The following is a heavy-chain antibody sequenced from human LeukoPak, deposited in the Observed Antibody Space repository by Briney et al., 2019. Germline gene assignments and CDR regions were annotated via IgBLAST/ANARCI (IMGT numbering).Heavy chain of an antibody. J-gene: IGHJ4*02. D-gene: IGHD3-10*01. CDR3: AKDLHYGSADY. CDR2: INPDGEHT. Sequence: PGGSLRLSCAASGFTFSTYWMHWVRQVPGKGLVWVSFINPDGEHTNYADSVKGRFIISRDNAKNTLYLQMNSLRAEDTAVYYCAKDLHYGSADYWGQGIQVTVSS. CDR1: GFTFSTYW. V-gene: IGHV3-74*01.